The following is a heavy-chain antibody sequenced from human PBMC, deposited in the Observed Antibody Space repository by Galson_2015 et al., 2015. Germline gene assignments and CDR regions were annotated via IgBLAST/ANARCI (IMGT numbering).Heavy chain of an antibody. D-gene: IGHD3-10*01. J-gene: IGHJ5*02. CDR2: ISGSGSGT. CDR3: TKDSWFGEDYNWFGP. Sequence: SLRLSCAASGFTFSSYAMSWVRQAPGKGLEWVSIISGSGSGTYYADSVKGRFTISRDKSKNTLYLQMNSLRAEDTAVYYCTKDSWFGEDYNWFGPWGQGTLVTVSS. CDR1: GFTFSSYA. V-gene: IGHV3-23*01.